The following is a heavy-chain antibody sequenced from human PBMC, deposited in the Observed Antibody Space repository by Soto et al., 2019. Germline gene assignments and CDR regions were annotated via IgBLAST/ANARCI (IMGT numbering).Heavy chain of an antibody. CDR1: GYTFTGYY. V-gene: IGHV1-2*02. D-gene: IGHD4-17*01. J-gene: IGHJ5*02. Sequence: ASLKVSCKASGYTFTGYYMHWVRQAPGQGLEWMGWINPNSGGTNYAQKFQGRVTMTRDTSISTAYMELSRLRSDDTAVYYCARDPPLYGDYGGWFDPWGQGTLVTVSS. CDR2: INPNSGGT. CDR3: ARDPPLYGDYGGWFDP.